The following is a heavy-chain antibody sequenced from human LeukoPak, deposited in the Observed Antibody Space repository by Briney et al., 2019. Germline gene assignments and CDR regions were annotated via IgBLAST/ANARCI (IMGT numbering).Heavy chain of an antibody. J-gene: IGHJ6*02. CDR1: GYTFTGYY. V-gene: IGHV1-2*02. Sequence: ATVKVSCKASGYTFTGYYMHWVRQAPGQGHEWMGWINPNSGGTNYAQKFQGRATMTRDTSISTAYMELSRLRSDDTAVYYCARGLTYYYGSGPYHGMDVWGQGTTVTVSS. CDR2: INPNSGGT. D-gene: IGHD3-10*01. CDR3: ARGLTYYYGSGPYHGMDV.